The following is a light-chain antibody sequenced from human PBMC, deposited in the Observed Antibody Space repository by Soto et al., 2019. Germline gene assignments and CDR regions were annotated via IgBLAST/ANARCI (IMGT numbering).Light chain of an antibody. CDR2: GAS. CDR1: QSVGSTS. Sequence: ELVLTQSPGTLSLSPGESATLSCRASQSVGSTSLAWYQQRPGQVPRLLISGASTRASGIPDRFTGSGSGTDFSITSRRLESKDCAVYYTLHYGASPRTLGQGIKGDIK. CDR3: LHYGASPRT. J-gene: IGKJ1*01. V-gene: IGKV3-20*01.